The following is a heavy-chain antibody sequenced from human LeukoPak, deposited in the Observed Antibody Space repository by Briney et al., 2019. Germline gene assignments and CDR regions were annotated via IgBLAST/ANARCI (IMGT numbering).Heavy chain of an antibody. Sequence: GASLRLSWAVSGFTVTNAWMSRVRRAPGKGLEWVGRIRSKTLGGTTDYTAPVEGRFTISRDDSKNTLYLQMNSLKTEDTAVYYCTTEGPFADGGGNSTPYWGQGTLVTVSS. CDR3: TTEGPFADGGGNSTPY. J-gene: IGHJ4*02. V-gene: IGHV3-15*01. D-gene: IGHD4-23*01. CDR2: IRSKTLGGTT. CDR1: GFTVTNAW.